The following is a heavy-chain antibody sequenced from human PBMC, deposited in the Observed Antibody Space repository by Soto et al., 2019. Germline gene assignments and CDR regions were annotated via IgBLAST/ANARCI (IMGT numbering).Heavy chain of an antibody. CDR3: ARGGGVTTTGDDY. D-gene: IGHD4-4*01. CDR2: IYHSGST. J-gene: IGHJ4*02. CDR1: GGSINTATHS. Sequence: QLQLQESGSGLVKPSQTLSLTCAVSGGSINTATHSWSWIRQPPGKGLEWIGYIYHSGSTYYNPSVKSRVTISIDTANNQFSLRRSSVTAGDTAVYYCARGGGVTTTGDDYWGQGILVTVSS. V-gene: IGHV4-30-2*01.